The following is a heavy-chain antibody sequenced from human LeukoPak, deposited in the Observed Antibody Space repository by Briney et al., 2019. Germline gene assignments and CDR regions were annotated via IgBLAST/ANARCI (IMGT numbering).Heavy chain of an antibody. V-gene: IGHV3-7*01. CDR2: IKQDGSQR. D-gene: IGHD2/OR15-2a*01. Sequence: GGSLRLSCATSGFTSSRHWMSWVRQAPGKGPEWVANIKQDGSQRYYVDSVKGPFTISRDNAKNSLYLQRTSLRAEDTAVYYCARDGGHSTDFDYWGQGILVTVSS. CDR1: GFTSSRHW. CDR3: ARDGGHSTDFDY. J-gene: IGHJ4*02.